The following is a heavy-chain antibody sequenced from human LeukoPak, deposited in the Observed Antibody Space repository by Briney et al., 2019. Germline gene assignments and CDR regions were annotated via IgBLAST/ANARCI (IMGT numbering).Heavy chain of an antibody. V-gene: IGHV3-30*02. CDR2: IRYDGSNK. CDR1: GFTFSSYG. D-gene: IGHD3-3*01. J-gene: IGHJ4*02. CDR3: ASLWSGYYTGDY. Sequence: QSGGSLRLSCAASGFTFSSYGMHWVRQAPGKGLEWVAFIRYDGSNKYYADSVKGRFTISRGNSKNTLYLQMNSLRAEDTAVYYCASLWSGYYTGDYWGQGTLVTVSS.